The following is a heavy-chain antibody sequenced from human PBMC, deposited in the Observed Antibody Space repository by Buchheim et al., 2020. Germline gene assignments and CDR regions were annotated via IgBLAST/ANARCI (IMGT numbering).Heavy chain of an antibody. CDR2: ISSSSSTI. D-gene: IGHD5-18*01. CDR1: GFTFSSYS. Sequence: EVQLVESGGGLVQPGGSLRLSCAASGFTFSSYSMNWVRQAPGKGLEWISYISSSSSTIYYADFVKGRFTISRDTAQNSLYLQMNSLRAEDTAVYYCARAERGYSYGPYFDYWGQGTL. V-gene: IGHV3-48*01. CDR3: ARAERGYSYGPYFDY. J-gene: IGHJ4*02.